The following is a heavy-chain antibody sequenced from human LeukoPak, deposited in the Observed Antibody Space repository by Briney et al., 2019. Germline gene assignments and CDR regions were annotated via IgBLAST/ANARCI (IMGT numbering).Heavy chain of an antibody. D-gene: IGHD2-8*01. Sequence: PGGSLRLSCAASGFTFSNYAMSWVRQAPGKGLERVSAITDNGATTYYADSVKGRFTISRDNSKNTLYLQMNSLRAEDTAVYYCARAGDCTNGICYTADFDYWGQGTLVTLSS. CDR1: GFTFSNYA. J-gene: IGHJ4*02. V-gene: IGHV3-23*01. CDR3: ARAGDCTNGICYTADFDY. CDR2: ITDNGATT.